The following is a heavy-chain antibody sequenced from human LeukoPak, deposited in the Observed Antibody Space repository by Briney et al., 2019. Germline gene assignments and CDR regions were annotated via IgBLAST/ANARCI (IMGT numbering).Heavy chain of an antibody. CDR2: ISSANSYI. D-gene: IGHD2-2*01. CDR3: AKDPRQGYCSSTSCYDWFDP. CDR1: GFTFSSYS. J-gene: IGHJ5*02. Sequence: GGSLRLSCAASGFTFSSYSMNWVRQAPGKGLEWVSLISSANSYIYYADSVKGRFTISRDNAKNSLYLQMNSLRAEDTAVYYCAKDPRQGYCSSTSCYDWFDPWGQGTLVTVSS. V-gene: IGHV3-21*04.